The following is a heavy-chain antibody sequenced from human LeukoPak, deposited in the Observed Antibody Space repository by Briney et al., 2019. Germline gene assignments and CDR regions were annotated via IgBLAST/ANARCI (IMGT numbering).Heavy chain of an antibody. V-gene: IGHV4-59*08. J-gene: IGHJ4*02. Sequence: SETLSLTCTVSGGSITNYYWSWIRQPPGKGLEWIGYVYYSGSTNYNPSLKSRVTISVDTSKNQFSLKLSSVTPADTAVYYCAATMVRGVHTHFDYWGQGTLVTVSS. CDR1: GGSITNYY. CDR3: AATMVRGVHTHFDY. CDR2: VYYSGST. D-gene: IGHD3-10*01.